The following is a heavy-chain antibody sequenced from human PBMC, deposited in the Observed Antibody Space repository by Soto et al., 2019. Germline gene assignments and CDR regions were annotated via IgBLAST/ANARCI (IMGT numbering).Heavy chain of an antibody. Sequence: SVKVSCNASGGTFSSYAISWVRQAPVQGLEWMGGIIPIFGTANYAQKFQGRVTITADESTSTAYMELSSLRSEDTAVYYCARDRRIGYSSSLALYYYGMDVWGQGTTVTVSS. V-gene: IGHV1-69*13. CDR3: ARDRRIGYSSSLALYYYGMDV. D-gene: IGHD6-13*01. CDR1: GGTFSSYA. CDR2: IIPIFGTA. J-gene: IGHJ6*02.